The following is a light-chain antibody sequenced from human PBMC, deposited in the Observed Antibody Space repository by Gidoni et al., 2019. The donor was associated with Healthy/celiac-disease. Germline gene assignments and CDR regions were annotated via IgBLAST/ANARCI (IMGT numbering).Light chain of an antibody. CDR2: EAS. CDR3: QQRSNWLFT. Sequence: ATVSCRASQSVSSYFACYQQKPGQAPMLLNYEASNRATGIPARFSDSWSGTVFTLTSSILEPEDFAVYCCQQRSNWLFTFGPGTKVDIK. J-gene: IGKJ3*01. V-gene: IGKV3-11*01. CDR1: QSVSSY.